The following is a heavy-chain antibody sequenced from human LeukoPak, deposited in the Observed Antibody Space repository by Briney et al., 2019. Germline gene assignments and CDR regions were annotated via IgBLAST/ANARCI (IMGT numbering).Heavy chain of an antibody. D-gene: IGHD4-17*01. CDR1: GFTFSSYV. J-gene: IGHJ4*02. Sequence: GGSLRLSCAASGFTFSSYVLTWVRQAPGKGLEWVSSISGSGGSTYYADTVKGRFTISRDNSKNTLSLQMNSLRAEDTAIYYCAKGSTEAVNWGQGTLVTVPS. CDR3: AKGSTEAVN. CDR2: ISGSGGST. V-gene: IGHV3-23*01.